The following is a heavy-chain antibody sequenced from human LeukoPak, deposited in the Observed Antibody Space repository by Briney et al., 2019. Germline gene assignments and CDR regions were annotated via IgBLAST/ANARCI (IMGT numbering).Heavy chain of an antibody. CDR3: ARRGSSWLLDY. CDR1: GGSISSYY. J-gene: IGHJ4*02. CDR2: IYYSGST. V-gene: IGHV4-59*08. D-gene: IGHD6-13*01. Sequence: PSETLSLTCTVSGGSISSYYWSWIRQPPGKGLEWIGYIYYSGSTNYNPSLKSRVTVSVDTSKNQFSLKLSSVTAADTAVYYCARRGSSWLLDYWGQGTLVTVSS.